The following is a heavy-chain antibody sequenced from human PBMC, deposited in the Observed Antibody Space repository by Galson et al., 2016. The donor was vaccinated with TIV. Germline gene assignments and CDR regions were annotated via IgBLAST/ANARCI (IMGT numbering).Heavy chain of an antibody. CDR2: ITPLFGTT. J-gene: IGHJ6*02. CDR1: GGTFSSFV. D-gene: IGHD5-18*01. V-gene: IGHV1-69*13. Sequence: SVKVSCKAPGGTFSSFVFNWVRQAPGQGLEWMGGITPLFGTTNYAQKFQGRVTITADESTSTVYMELSSLRSEDTAVYYCANDRNTAFGTYSYYYGMDVWGQGTTVTVSS. CDR3: ANDRNTAFGTYSYYYGMDV.